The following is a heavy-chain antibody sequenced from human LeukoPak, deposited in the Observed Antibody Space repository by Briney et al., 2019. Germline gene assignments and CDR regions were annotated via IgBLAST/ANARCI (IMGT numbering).Heavy chain of an antibody. CDR1: GGSFSGYY. CDR2: INHSGST. V-gene: IGHV4-34*01. Sequence: SETLSLTCAVYGGSFSGYYWSWIRQPPGKGLEWIGEINHSGSTNYNPSLKRRVTISVDTSKNQFSLKLSSVTAADTAVYYCARTGAYYYDSSGYYYRGTWFDPWGQGTLVTVSS. J-gene: IGHJ5*02. D-gene: IGHD3-22*01. CDR3: ARTGAYYYDSSGYYYRGTWFDP.